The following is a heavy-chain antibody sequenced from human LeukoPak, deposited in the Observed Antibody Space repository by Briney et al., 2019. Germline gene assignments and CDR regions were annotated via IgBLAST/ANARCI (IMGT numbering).Heavy chain of an antibody. D-gene: IGHD3-22*01. J-gene: IGHJ4*02. CDR3: AKSDFYDNTGPID. CDR1: GFSCNTYA. CDR2: IGSGGAT. V-gene: IGHV3-23*01. Sequence: GGSLRLSCTTSGFSCNTYAMSWVRQARGKGLEWVSVIGSGGATNYAESVKGRFTVSRDNSKNTLFLQMNSLRAEDAAVYYCAKSDFYDNTGPIDWGQGTLVIVSS.